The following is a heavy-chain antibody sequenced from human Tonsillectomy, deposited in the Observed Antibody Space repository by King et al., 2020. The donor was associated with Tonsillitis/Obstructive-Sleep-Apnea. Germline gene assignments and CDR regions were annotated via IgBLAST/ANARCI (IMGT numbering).Heavy chain of an antibody. CDR1: GFSFSSYA. CDR3: AGPSGIYCSSTNCYYWPFDV. D-gene: IGHD2-2*01. Sequence: VQLVESGRGVVQPGRSLRLSCAASGFSFSSYAMHWVRQAPGKGLEWVAVISYDGSNKYYADSVKGRFTISRDNSKNTLYLQMNSLRAEDTALYYCAGPSGIYCSSTNCYYWPFDVWRRGTLVTVSS. CDR2: ISYDGSNK. J-gene: IGHJ2*01. V-gene: IGHV3-30*04.